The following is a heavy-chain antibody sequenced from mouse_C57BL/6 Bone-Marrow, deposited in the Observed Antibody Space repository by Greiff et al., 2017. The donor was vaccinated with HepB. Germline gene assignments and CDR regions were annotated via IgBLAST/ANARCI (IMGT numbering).Heavy chain of an antibody. CDR2: IYPGSGST. J-gene: IGHJ1*03. D-gene: IGHD2-5*01. CDR3: ARVYSNYVHWYFDV. V-gene: IGHV1-55*01. CDR1: GYTFTSYW. Sequence: QVQLQQPGAELVKPGASVKMSCKASGYTFTSYWITWVKQRPGQGLEWIGDIYPGSGSTNYNEKFKSKATLTVDTSSSTAYMQLNSLTSEDSAVYYCARVYSNYVHWYFDVWGTGTTVTVSS.